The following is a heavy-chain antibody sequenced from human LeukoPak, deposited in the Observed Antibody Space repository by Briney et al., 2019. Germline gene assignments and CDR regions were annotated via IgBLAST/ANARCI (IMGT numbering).Heavy chain of an antibody. CDR1: GGSISSGDYY. CDR3: ARVGVAAKSSRYFDY. V-gene: IGHV4-31*03. CDR2: IHYSGST. D-gene: IGHD2-15*01. Sequence: PSQTLSLTCTVSGGSISSGDYYWSWIRQHPGKGLEWIGYIHYSGSTYYSPSLKSRVTISVDTSKKQFSLKLSSVTAADTAVYYCARVGVAAKSSRYFDYWGQGTLVTVSS. J-gene: IGHJ4*02.